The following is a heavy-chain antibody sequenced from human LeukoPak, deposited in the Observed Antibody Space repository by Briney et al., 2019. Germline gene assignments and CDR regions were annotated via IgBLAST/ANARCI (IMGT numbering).Heavy chain of an antibody. D-gene: IGHD1-26*01. CDR2: ISAYNGNT. CDR1: GGTFSSYA. CDR3: ARGPPIVGATISRAYDY. V-gene: IGHV1-18*01. J-gene: IGHJ4*02. Sequence: GASVKVSCKASGGTFSSYAISWVRQAPGQGLEWMGRISAYNGNTNYAQKLQGRVTMTTDTSTSTAYMELRSLRSDDTAVYYCARGPPIVGATISRAYDYWGQGTLVTVSS.